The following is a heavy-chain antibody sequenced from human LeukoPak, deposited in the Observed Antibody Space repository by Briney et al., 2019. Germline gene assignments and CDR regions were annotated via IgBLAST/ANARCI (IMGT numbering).Heavy chain of an antibody. CDR1: GGSISSGDYY. V-gene: IGHV4-39*01. J-gene: IGHJ3*01. D-gene: IGHD3-22*01. Sequence: SETLSLTCTVSGGSISSGDYYWGWIRQPPGKGLEWIGSIYYSGSTYYNPSLKSRVTISVDRSKNQFSLKLSPVTAADTAVYYCARRNYYDTSAYTRPPPAGAFDVWGQGTMVTVSS. CDR2: IYYSGST. CDR3: ARRNYYDTSAYTRPPPAGAFDV.